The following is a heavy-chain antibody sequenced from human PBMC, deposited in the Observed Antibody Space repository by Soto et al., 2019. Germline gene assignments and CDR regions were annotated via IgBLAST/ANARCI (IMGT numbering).Heavy chain of an antibody. D-gene: IGHD3-22*01. CDR2: ISSSSSYI. CDR1: GFTFSSYS. Sequence: PGGSLRLSCAASGFTFSSYSVNWVRQAPGKGLEWVSSISSSSSYIYYADSVKGRFTISRDNAKNSLYLQMNSLRAEDTAVYYCARVRGYYDSSGLGWGQGTLVTVSS. V-gene: IGHV3-21*01. CDR3: ARVRGYYDSSGLG. J-gene: IGHJ4*02.